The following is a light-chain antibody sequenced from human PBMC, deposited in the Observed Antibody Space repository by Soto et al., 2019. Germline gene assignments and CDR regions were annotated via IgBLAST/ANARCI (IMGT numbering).Light chain of an antibody. CDR1: TSNIGSHY. V-gene: IGLV1-51*01. J-gene: IGLJ2*01. CDR3: ATWDSSLNVVL. CDR2: DDD. Sequence: QSVLTQPPSVSAAPGEKVTISCSGSTSNIGSHYVSWYQQFPRTAPKLLIYDDDRRPSGMPDRFSGSKSGTSATLGITGLQTGDEADYYCATWDSSLNVVLFGRGTKVTVL.